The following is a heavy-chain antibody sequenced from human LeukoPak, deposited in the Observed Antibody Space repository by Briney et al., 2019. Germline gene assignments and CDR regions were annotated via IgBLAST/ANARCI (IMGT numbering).Heavy chain of an antibody. CDR2: IYYSGST. D-gene: IGHD6-19*01. Sequence: PSETLSLTCTVSGGSISSGGYYWSWIRQHPGKGLEWIGNIYYSGSTNYNPSLKSRVTISVDTSKNQFSLKLSSVTAADTAVYYCARHSSGWYYVDYWGQGTLVTVSS. CDR3: ARHSSGWYYVDY. J-gene: IGHJ4*02. V-gene: IGHV4-61*08. CDR1: GGSISSGGYY.